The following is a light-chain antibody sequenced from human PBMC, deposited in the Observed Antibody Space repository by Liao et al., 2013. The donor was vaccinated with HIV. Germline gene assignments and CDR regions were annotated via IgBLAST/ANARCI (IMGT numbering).Light chain of an antibody. CDR2: KDS. CDR1: KLGDRY. Sequence: SYDLTQPPSVSVSPGQTASITCSGDKLGDRYTCWYQQKPGQSPVLVIYKDSKRPSGIPERFSGSQSGNTATLTISGTQTLDEADYYCQAWDSSNMIFGGGTEXDRP. J-gene: IGLJ2*01. V-gene: IGLV3-1*01. CDR3: QAWDSSNMI.